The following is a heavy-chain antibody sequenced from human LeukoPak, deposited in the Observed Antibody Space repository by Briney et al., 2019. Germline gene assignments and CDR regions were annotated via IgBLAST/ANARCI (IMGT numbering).Heavy chain of an antibody. CDR1: GYTFTGYY. J-gene: IGHJ4*02. CDR2: INPNSGGP. CDR3: ARGWNSVFGVVDY. V-gene: IGHV1-2*02. D-gene: IGHD3-3*01. Sequence: ASVKVSCKASGYTFTGYYMHWVRQAPGQGLEWMGWINPNSGGPIYAQKFQGRVTMTWDTSISTTYMELRGLRSDDTAVYYCARGWNSVFGVVDYWGQGTLVTVSS.